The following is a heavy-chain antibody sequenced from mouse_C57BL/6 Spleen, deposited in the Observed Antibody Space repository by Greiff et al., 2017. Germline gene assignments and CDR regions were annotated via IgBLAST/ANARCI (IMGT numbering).Heavy chain of an antibody. V-gene: IGHV1-26*01. CDR1: GYTFTDYY. J-gene: IGHJ4*01. Sequence: EVQLQQSGPELVKPGASVKISCKASGYTFTDYYMNWVKQSHGKSLEWIGDINPNNGGTSYNQKFKGKATLTVDKSSSTAYMELRSLTSEDSAVYYCARGERLGAMDYWGQGTSVTVSS. D-gene: IGHD1-2*01. CDR3: ARGERLGAMDY. CDR2: INPNNGGT.